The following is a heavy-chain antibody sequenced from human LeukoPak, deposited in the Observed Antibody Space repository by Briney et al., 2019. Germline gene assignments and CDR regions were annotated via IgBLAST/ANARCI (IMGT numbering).Heavy chain of an antibody. CDR2: ISSSSSYI. CDR3: ARGWSMVRGVMLDY. D-gene: IGHD3-10*01. J-gene: IGHJ4*02. Sequence: PGGSLRLSCAASGFTFSSYSMNWVRQAPGKGLEWVSSISSSSSYIYYADSVKGRFTISRDNAKNSLYLQMNSLRAEDTAVYYCARGWSMVRGVMLDYWGQGTLVTVSS. CDR1: GFTFSSYS. V-gene: IGHV3-21*01.